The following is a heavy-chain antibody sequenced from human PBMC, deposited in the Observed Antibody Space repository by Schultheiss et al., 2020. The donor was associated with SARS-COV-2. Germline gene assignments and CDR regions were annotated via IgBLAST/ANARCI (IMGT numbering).Heavy chain of an antibody. CDR1: GFTFSSYA. D-gene: IGHD3-3*01. Sequence: GGSLRISCAASGFTFSSYAMSWVRQAPGKGLEWVSAISGSGGSTYYADSVKGRFTISRDNSKNTLYLQMNSLRAEDTAVYYCARDNKSYYDFWSGYSYDAFDIWGQGTMVTVSS. CDR2: ISGSGGST. V-gene: IGHV3-23*01. J-gene: IGHJ3*02. CDR3: ARDNKSYYDFWSGYSYDAFDI.